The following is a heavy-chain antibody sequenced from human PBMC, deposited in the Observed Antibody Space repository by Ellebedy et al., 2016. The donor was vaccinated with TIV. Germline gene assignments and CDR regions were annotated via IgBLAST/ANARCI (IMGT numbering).Heavy chain of an antibody. CDR2: IWYDGSNK. Sequence: GESLKISCAASGFTFSTYGMHWVRQAPGKGLEWVALIWYDGSNKYYADSVKGRFTISRRSSENTLYLQMDSLRAEDTALYYCATENDDSSIAFWGQGTLVTVSS. CDR3: ATENDDSSIAF. CDR1: GFTFSTYG. D-gene: IGHD4-11*01. J-gene: IGHJ4*02. V-gene: IGHV3-33*03.